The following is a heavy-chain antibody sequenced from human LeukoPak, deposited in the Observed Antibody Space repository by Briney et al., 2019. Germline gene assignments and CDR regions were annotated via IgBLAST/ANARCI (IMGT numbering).Heavy chain of an antibody. CDR2: IYYSGST. J-gene: IGHJ6*03. Sequence: SETLSLTCTVSGGSISSYYWSWIRQPPGKGLEWIGYIYYSGSTNYNPSLKSRVTISVDTSKNQFSLKLSSVTAADTAVYYCARLWSGYGYYYYMDVWGKGTTVTVSS. CDR1: GGSISSYY. CDR3: ARLWSGYGYYYYMDV. V-gene: IGHV4-59*01. D-gene: IGHD3-3*01.